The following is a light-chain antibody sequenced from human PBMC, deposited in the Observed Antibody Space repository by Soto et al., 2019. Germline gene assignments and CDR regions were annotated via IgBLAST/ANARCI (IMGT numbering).Light chain of an antibody. CDR3: SSYTSSSTLHV. CDR2: EVS. V-gene: IGLV2-14*01. CDR1: SSDVGGYNY. Sequence: QSALTQPASVSGSPGQSITISCTGTSSDVGGYNYVSWYQQYPGKAPKLMIYEVSNRPSGVSNRFSGSKSGNTASLTISGPQAEDEADYYCSSYTSSSTLHVFGTGTKVTVL. J-gene: IGLJ1*01.